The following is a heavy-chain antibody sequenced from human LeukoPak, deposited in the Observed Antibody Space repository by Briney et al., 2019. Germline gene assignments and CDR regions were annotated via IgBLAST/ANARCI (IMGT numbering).Heavy chain of an antibody. D-gene: IGHD1-26*01. V-gene: IGHV3-15*01. CDR3: VTKVSGSFPT. CDR1: GFTLSNAW. Sequence: TGGSLRLSCAASGFTLSNAWMNWVRQAPSKGLEWVGLIKSIANGETRDYAAPVKGRFTISRDDSDNTLYLQMNSLKNEDTAVYYCVTKVSGSFPTWGQGTLVTVSS. CDR2: IKSIANGETR. J-gene: IGHJ4*02.